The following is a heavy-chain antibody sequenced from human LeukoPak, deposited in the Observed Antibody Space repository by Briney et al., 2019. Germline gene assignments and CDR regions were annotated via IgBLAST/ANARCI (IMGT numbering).Heavy chain of an antibody. CDR2: IHYSGTT. CDR3: ARGKRLESSGYYFNWFDP. Sequence: SETLSLTCTVSSRSISSYYWSWIRPPPGKGLEWIGYIHYSGTTNYNPTLKSPLNISLNTSMTQFSLTLSSETAADTAVYYCARGKRLESSGYYFNWFDPWGQGTLVTASS. J-gene: IGHJ5*02. D-gene: IGHD3-22*01. V-gene: IGHV4-59*12. CDR1: SRSISSYY.